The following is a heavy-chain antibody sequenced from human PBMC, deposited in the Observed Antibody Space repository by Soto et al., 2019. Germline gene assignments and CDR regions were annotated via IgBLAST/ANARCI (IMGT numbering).Heavy chain of an antibody. J-gene: IGHJ4*02. CDR3: ARVVVPAATTGFYFDY. CDR2: ISSSSSYR. CDR1: GFTFSSYS. D-gene: IGHD2-2*01. V-gene: IGHV3-21*01. Sequence: GGSLRLSCAASGFTFSSYSMNWVRQAPGKGLEWVSSISSSSSYRYYADSVKGRFTISRDNAKNSLYLQMNSLRAEDTAVYYCARVVVPAATTGFYFDYWGQGTLVTVSS.